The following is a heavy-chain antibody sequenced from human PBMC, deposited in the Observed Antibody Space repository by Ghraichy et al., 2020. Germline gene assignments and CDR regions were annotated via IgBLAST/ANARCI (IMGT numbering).Heavy chain of an antibody. J-gene: IGHJ2*01. CDR3: ARDSGSSNYSAYWYFDL. CDR1: GGSITNYY. CDR2: MYSSGST. Sequence: SETLSLTCTVSGGSITNYYWSWIRQPAGKGLEWIGRMYSSGSTNYNPSLKSRVTMSVDTSKNQFSLKLSSVTAADTAVYYCARDSGSSNYSAYWYFDLWGRGTLVTVSS. D-gene: IGHD2-2*01. V-gene: IGHV4-4*07.